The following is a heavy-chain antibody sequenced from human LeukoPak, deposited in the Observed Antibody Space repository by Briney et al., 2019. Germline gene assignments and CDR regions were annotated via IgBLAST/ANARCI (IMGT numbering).Heavy chain of an antibody. CDR3: ARGIADPYSFDS. V-gene: IGHV4-4*07. CDR2: IYSTGST. CDR1: GGSINFYY. Sequence: PSDTLSLTCTVSGGSINFYYWSWIRQPAGKGLEWIRRIYSTGSTNYSPSLKSRDTMSVDKSKNQFSLNLSSVTAADTAVYYCARGIADPYSFDSWGQGTLVTVSS. D-gene: IGHD6-13*01. J-gene: IGHJ4*02.